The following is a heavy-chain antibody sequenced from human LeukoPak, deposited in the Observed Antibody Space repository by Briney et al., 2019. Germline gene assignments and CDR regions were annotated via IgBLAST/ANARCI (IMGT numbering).Heavy chain of an antibody. CDR1: GFTFSSYS. V-gene: IGHV3-21*01. Sequence: GGSLRLSCAASGFTFSSYSMNWVRQAPGKGLEWVSSISSSISYIYYADSVKGRFTISRDNAKNSLYLQMNSLRAEDTAVYYCARDWNYTHYYYYMDVWGKGTTVTVSS. CDR3: ARDWNYTHYYYYMDV. J-gene: IGHJ6*03. D-gene: IGHD1-7*01. CDR2: ISSSISYI.